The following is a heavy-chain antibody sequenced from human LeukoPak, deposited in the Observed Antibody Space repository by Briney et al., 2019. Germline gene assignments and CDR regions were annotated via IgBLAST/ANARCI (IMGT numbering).Heavy chain of an antibody. CDR3: AREDPQTTVPEGMDV. Sequence: PSEALSLTCTVSGGSISYYYWSWIRQSPGKGLEWIGYIYYSGTTNYNPSLKSRVTISVDTSKNQFSLQLRSVTAADTAVYYCAREDPQTTVPEGMDVWGQGTTVTVSS. J-gene: IGHJ6*02. CDR2: IYYSGTT. D-gene: IGHD4-17*01. CDR1: GGSISYYY. V-gene: IGHV4-59*01.